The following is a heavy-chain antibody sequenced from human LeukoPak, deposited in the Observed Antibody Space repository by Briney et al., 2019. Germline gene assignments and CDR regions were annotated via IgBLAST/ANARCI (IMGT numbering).Heavy chain of an antibody. J-gene: IGHJ4*02. CDR2: ISSSSSTI. CDR1: GFTFSSYS. V-gene: IGHV3-48*01. Sequence: GGSLRLSCAASGFTFSSYSMNWVRQAPGKGLEWVSYISSSSSTIYYADSVKGRFTISRDNAKNSLYLQMNSLRAEDTAVYYCAREGDYGDYAHWGQGTLVTVS. CDR3: AREGDYGDYAH. D-gene: IGHD4-17*01.